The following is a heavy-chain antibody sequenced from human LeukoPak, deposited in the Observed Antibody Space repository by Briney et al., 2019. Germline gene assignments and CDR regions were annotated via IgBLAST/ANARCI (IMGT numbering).Heavy chain of an antibody. CDR1: GYSISGGCY. Sequence: SETLSLTCTVSGYSISGGCYWGWIRQPPGKGLEWIGNIYHSGTTYYNPSLKSRVTISVDTSKNQFSLELGSVTAADTAVYYCARQPARLPLDYWGQGTLVTVSS. J-gene: IGHJ4*02. D-gene: IGHD5-12*01. V-gene: IGHV4-38-2*02. CDR3: ARQPARLPLDY. CDR2: IYHSGTT.